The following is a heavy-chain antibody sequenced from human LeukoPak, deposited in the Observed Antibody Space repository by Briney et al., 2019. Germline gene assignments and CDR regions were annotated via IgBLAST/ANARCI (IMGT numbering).Heavy chain of an antibody. V-gene: IGHV1-69*02. J-gene: IGHJ5*02. CDR1: GGTFTHYT. Sequence: SVKVSCKASGGTFTHYTISWVRQAPGQGLEWMGRIIPILTIPNYAQKFQGRVTSTADKATGTAYMELSSLRSEDTAMYYCAYGDYNLDWFDPWGQGTLVTVSS. CDR2: IIPILTIP. D-gene: IGHD4-17*01. CDR3: AYGDYNLDWFDP.